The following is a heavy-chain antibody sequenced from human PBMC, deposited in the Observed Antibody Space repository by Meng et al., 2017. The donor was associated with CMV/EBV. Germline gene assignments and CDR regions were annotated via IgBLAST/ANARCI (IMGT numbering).Heavy chain of an antibody. CDR1: GFTFSSYW. CDR3: AREAAAGAPDY. V-gene: IGHV3-74*01. CDR2: INSDGSST. D-gene: IGHD6-13*01. J-gene: IGHJ4*02. Sequence: GESLKISCAASGFTFSSYWMHWVRQAPGKGLVWVSRINSDGSSTSYADSVKGRFTISRDNAKNTLYLQMNSLGAEDTAVYYCAREAAAGAPDYWGQGTLVTVSS.